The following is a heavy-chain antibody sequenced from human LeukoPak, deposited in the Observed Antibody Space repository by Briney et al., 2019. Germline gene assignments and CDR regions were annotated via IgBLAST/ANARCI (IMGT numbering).Heavy chain of an antibody. Sequence: GGSLRLSCAASGFTFSSFAMGWARQAPGKGLEWVSGISVSGGSTYYADSVKGQFTISRDNSKNTLYLQMNSLRAEDTAVYYCAKEVGNSSPPSPFDYWGQGTLVTVSS. V-gene: IGHV3-23*01. J-gene: IGHJ4*02. D-gene: IGHD6-13*01. CDR1: GFTFSSFA. CDR3: AKEVGNSSPPSPFDY. CDR2: ISVSGGST.